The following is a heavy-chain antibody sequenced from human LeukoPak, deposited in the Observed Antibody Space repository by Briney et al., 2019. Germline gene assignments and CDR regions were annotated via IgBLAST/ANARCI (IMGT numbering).Heavy chain of an antibody. J-gene: IGHJ4*02. D-gene: IGHD5-24*01. CDR1: GLTFNNYA. CDR3: ARSSGWLQDY. CDR2: ISTSSSYI. V-gene: IGHV3-21*01. Sequence: GGSLRLSCAVSGLTFNNYAMNWVRQAPGKGLEWVSSISTSSSYIYYADSVKGRFTSSRDNAKNSLYLQMNSLRAEDMAVYYCARSSGWLQDYWGQGTLVTVSS.